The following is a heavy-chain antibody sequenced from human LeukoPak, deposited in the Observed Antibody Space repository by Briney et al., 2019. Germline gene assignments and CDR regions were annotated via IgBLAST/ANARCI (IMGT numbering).Heavy chain of an antibody. J-gene: IGHJ6*02. CDR1: GFTFSSYA. CDR3: ARLVVVVPTPERDGMDV. D-gene: IGHD2-2*01. CDR2: ISSNGGST. Sequence: GGSLRLSCAASGFTFSSYAMHWVRQAPGKGLEYVSAISSNGGSTYYANSVKGRFTISRDNSKNTLYLQMGSLRAEDMAVYYCARLVVVVPTPERDGMDVWGQGTTVTVSS. V-gene: IGHV3-64*01.